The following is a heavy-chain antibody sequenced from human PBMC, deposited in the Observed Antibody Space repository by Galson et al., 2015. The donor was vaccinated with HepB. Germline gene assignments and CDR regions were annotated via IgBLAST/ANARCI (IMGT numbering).Heavy chain of an antibody. CDR2: LSPDGNHM. Sequence: SLRLSCAASGFTFSSYGMHWVRQAPGKGLEWVAVLSPDGNHMYYADSVKGRFTISRDNSKSTLYLQMNSLRVEDTAVYYCAKEKGAFSGFDYWGQGTLVTVSS. V-gene: IGHV3-30*18. CDR1: GFTFSSYG. D-gene: IGHD3-16*02. J-gene: IGHJ4*02. CDR3: AKEKGAFSGFDY.